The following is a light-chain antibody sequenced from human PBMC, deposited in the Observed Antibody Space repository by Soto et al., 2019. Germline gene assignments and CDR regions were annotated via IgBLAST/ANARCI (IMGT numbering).Light chain of an antibody. CDR1: GSDIGGYNY. V-gene: IGLV2-14*01. J-gene: IGLJ3*02. CDR2: EVS. CDR3: ISYTTSDTWV. Sequence: QSVLTQPASVSGSPGQSINMSCTGSGSDIGGYNYISWFQQHPGKVPKLMIYEVSNRPSGVSNRFSGSKSGNTASLTISGLQAEDEADYYCISYTTSDTWVFGGGTKLTVL.